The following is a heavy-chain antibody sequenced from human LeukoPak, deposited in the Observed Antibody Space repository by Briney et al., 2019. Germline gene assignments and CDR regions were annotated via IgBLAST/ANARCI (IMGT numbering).Heavy chain of an antibody. CDR2: ISYDGSNK. CDR3: ASPGSSYY. D-gene: IGHD2-2*01. V-gene: IGHV3-30-3*01. Sequence: GRSLRLSCAASGLTFSSYAMHWVRQAPGKGLEWVAAISYDGSNKYYADSVKGRFTISRDNSKNTLYLQMNSLRAEDTAVYYCASPGSSYYWGQGTLVTVSS. CDR1: GLTFSSYA. J-gene: IGHJ4*02.